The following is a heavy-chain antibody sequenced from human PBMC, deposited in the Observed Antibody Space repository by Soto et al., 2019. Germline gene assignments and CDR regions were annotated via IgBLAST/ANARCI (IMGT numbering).Heavy chain of an antibody. V-gene: IGHV1-2*04. D-gene: IGHD3-22*01. J-gene: IGHJ4*02. CDR1: GYTFTGYY. CDR2: INPNSGGT. CDR3: ARDNGRTPVVNGLDY. Sequence: ASVKVSCKASGYTFTGYYMHWVRQAPGQGLEWMGWINPNSGGTNYAQKFQGWVTMTRDTSISTAYMELSRLRADETAVYYCARDNGRTPVVNGLDYWGQGTLVTVSS.